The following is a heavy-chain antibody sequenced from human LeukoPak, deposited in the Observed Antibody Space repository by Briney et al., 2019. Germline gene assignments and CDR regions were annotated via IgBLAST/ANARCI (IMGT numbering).Heavy chain of an antibody. V-gene: IGHV1-46*01. Sequence: GASVKVSCKTSGYTFTKYLIHWVRQAPGQGLEWVGTINPNGDATNYAQRLQGRLTLTQDTSTSTVYMELRGLTPDDTAVYYCARPLFCAFDNCGYWLDPWGPGTLVTVSS. CDR2: INPNGDAT. CDR3: ARPLFCAFDNCGYWLDP. CDR1: GYTFTKYL. J-gene: IGHJ5*02. D-gene: IGHD1-20*01.